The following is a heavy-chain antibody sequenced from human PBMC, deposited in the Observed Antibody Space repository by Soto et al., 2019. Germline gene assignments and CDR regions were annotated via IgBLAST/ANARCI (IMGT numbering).Heavy chain of an antibody. CDR1: GYTFTSYA. CDR2: INAGNGNT. CDR3: AGDPRGSQTFDP. V-gene: IGHV1-3*01. Sequence: QVQLVQSGAEVKKPGASVKVSCKASGYTFTSYAMHWVRQAPGQRLEWMGWINAGNGNTKYSQKFQGRVTITRDTSASTAYMERSSLRSEDTAVYYCAGDPRGSQTFDPWGQGTLVTVSS. D-gene: IGHD3-10*01. J-gene: IGHJ5*02.